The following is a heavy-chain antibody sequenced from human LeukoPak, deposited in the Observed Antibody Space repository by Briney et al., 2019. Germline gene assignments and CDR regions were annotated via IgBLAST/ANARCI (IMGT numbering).Heavy chain of an antibody. CDR3: ASLTTADAFDI. CDR2: IYTSGST. D-gene: IGHD3-22*01. V-gene: IGHV4-4*07. Sequence: SETLSLTCSVSGGSISSDYWSWIRQPDGKGLEWIGRIYTSGSTNYNPSLKSRVTMSVDTSKNQFSLKVSSVTAADTAVYYCASLTTADAFDIWGQGTMVTVSS. J-gene: IGHJ3*02. CDR1: GGSISSDY.